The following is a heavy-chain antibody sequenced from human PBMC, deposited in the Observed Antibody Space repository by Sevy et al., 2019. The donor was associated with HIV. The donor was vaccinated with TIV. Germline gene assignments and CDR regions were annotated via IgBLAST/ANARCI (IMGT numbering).Heavy chain of an antibody. J-gene: IGHJ6*02. CDR1: GFSFSYYG. CDR3: ANAYSGSYSHSYLYALDV. D-gene: IGHD1-26*01. CDR2: ISHDGINE. Sequence: GGFLRLSCIGSGFSFSYYGIHWVRQAPGKGLDWVVLISHDGINEYYADSVKGRFTISRDNSKNTVYLEMNSLRNEDTAIYFCANAYSGSYSHSYLYALDVWGQGTTVTVSS. V-gene: IGHV3-30*18.